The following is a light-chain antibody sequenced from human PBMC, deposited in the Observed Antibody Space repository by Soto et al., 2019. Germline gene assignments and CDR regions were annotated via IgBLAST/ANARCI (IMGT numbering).Light chain of an antibody. Sequence: EVVLTQSPATLSSSPGESVTLSCSASQNIDTYLAWYQQRPGQAPRLLIYDASYRAVGIPSRFSGSGSGTDFTLTISSLEPADFAIYHCQQRRNWPLTFGGGTKVDIK. J-gene: IGKJ4*01. CDR2: DAS. CDR1: QNIDTY. CDR3: QQRRNWPLT. V-gene: IGKV3-11*01.